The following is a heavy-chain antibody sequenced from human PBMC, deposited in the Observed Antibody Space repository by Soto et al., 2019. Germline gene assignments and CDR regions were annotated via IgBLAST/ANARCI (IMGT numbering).Heavy chain of an antibody. CDR1: GYTFTSYD. Sequence: SVKVSCKASGYTFTSYDINWVRQATGQGLEWMGWMSRNSSNTGYAQTFQGRVTMNRKTSISTAYMKLSSLRSEDTAVYYCVRAWNYLPDYWGQGTLVTVSS. CDR2: MSRNSSNT. D-gene: IGHD1-7*01. V-gene: IGHV1-8*01. CDR3: VRAWNYLPDY. J-gene: IGHJ4*02.